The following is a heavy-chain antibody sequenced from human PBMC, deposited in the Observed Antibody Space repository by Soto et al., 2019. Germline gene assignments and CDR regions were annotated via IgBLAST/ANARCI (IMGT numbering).Heavy chain of an antibody. Sequence: PTLVNPTQTLTLTCTFSGFSLSSTRAAVGWIRQPPGKALEWLALIYWDDDKRYSPFLKSRLTITKDTSKNQVVLTMTNMDPVDTATYYCAHSVVAGLGYYFDYWGQGTLVTVSS. CDR1: GFSLSSTRAA. CDR2: IYWDDDK. J-gene: IGHJ4*02. D-gene: IGHD6-19*01. CDR3: AHSVVAGLGYYFDY. V-gene: IGHV2-5*02.